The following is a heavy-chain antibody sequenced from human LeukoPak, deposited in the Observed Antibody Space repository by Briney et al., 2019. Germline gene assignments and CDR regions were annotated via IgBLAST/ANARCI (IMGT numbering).Heavy chain of an antibody. D-gene: IGHD3-22*01. CDR3: AGGRGYYDAFDS. Sequence: SETQSLTCTVSGGSISSYYWSWIRQPPGKGLEWMGYIYYSGSSRTTIYRPSLKRRVTISVDTSTNHYSLKLRSVTRADTAVYYCAGGRGYYDAFDSWGQGTMVTVSS. J-gene: IGHJ3*02. CDR2: IYYSGSSRTT. CDR1: GGSISSYY. V-gene: IGHV4-59*01.